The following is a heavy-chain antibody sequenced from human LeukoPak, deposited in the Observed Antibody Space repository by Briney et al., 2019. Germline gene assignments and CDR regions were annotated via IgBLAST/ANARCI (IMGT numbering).Heavy chain of an antibody. Sequence: PGGSLRLSCAASGFTVSNNYMNWVRQAPGKGLEWVSIIYSGGSTFSADSVKGRFTISRDNSKNTLYLQMNSLRAEDTAVYYCATSGTISGYPDHWGQGILVTVSS. CDR3: ATSGTISGYPDH. CDR2: IYSGGST. V-gene: IGHV3-53*01. J-gene: IGHJ4*02. CDR1: GFTVSNNY. D-gene: IGHD3-22*01.